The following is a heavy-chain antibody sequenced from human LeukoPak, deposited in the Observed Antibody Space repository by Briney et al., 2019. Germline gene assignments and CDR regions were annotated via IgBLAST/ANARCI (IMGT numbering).Heavy chain of an antibody. CDR2: ISAYNGDT. V-gene: IGHV1-18*04. D-gene: IGHD3-16*02. CDR1: GYTFTSYY. CDR3: ARGDYDYVWGSYRYTALGPPLDY. Sequence: ASVKVSCKASGYTFTSYYMHWVRQAPGQGLEWMGWISAYNGDTNYAQKLQGRVTMTTDTSTSTAYMELRSLRSDDTAVYYCARGDYDYVWGSYRYTALGPPLDYWGQGTLVTVSS. J-gene: IGHJ4*02.